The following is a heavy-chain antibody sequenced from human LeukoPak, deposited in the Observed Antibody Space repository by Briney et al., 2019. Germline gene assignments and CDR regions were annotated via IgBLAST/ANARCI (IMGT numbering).Heavy chain of an antibody. V-gene: IGHV3-74*01. CDR3: AREFEAPGFWAFDY. D-gene: IGHD3-16*01. Sequence: GGSLRLSCAVSGFTLSRYWMHWVRQAPGKGLAWVARMDSDGSATTYADSVKGRFTISRDNAKNTLYLQMNSLRAEDTAVYYCAREFEAPGFWAFDYWGQGTLVTVSS. CDR1: GFTLSRYW. J-gene: IGHJ4*02. CDR2: MDSDGSAT.